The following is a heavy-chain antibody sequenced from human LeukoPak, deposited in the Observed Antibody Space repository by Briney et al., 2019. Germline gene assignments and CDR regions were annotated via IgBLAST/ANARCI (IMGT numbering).Heavy chain of an antibody. CDR2: IIPIFGTA. J-gene: IGHJ4*02. D-gene: IGHD2-2*01. CDR1: GGTFSSYA. V-gene: IGHV1-69*13. CDR3: ARDPLTYCSSTSCHPD. Sequence: SVKVSCKVSGGTFSSYAISWVRQAPGQGLEWMGGIIPIFGTANYAQKFQGRVTITADESTSTAYMELSSLRSEDTAVYYCARDPLTYCSSTSCHPDWGQGTLVTVSS.